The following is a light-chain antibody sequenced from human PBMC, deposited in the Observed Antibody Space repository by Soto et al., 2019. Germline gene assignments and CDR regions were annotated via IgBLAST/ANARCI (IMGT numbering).Light chain of an antibody. CDR1: QSVSSSY. CDR3: QQRSNWHIT. V-gene: IGKV3D-20*02. Sequence: EIVLTQSPGTLSLSPGERATLSCRASQSVSSSYLAWYQQKPGQAPRLLIYGASSRATGIPDRFSGSGSGTDFTLTISRLEPEDSAVYYCQQRSNWHITFGQGTRLEIK. CDR2: GAS. J-gene: IGKJ5*01.